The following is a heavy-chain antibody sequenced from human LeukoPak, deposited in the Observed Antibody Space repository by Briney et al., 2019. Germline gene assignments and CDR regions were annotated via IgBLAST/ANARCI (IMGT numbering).Heavy chain of an antibody. D-gene: IGHD5-18*01. CDR2: IYTSGST. Sequence: PSETLSLTCTVSGGSIGSGSYYWSWIRQPAGKGLEWIGRIYTSGSTNYNPSLKSRVTISVDTSKNQFSLKLSSVTAADTAVYYCARARGYSYGYVDYWGQGTLVTVSS. CDR3: ARARGYSYGYVDY. J-gene: IGHJ4*02. V-gene: IGHV4-61*02. CDR1: GGSIGSGSYY.